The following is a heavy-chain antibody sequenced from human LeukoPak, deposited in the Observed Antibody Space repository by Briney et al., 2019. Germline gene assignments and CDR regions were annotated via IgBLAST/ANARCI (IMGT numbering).Heavy chain of an antibody. CDR3: ARSPSGWYGDY. V-gene: IGHV1-2*06. CDR2: INPKSGGT. Sequence: APVKVSCKASGYTFIDDYMHWVRQAPGQGLEWMGRINPKSGGTSSARKFQGRVTVTRDTSISTVYMELSRLTSDDTAVYYCARSPSGWYGDYWGQGTLVTVSS. CDR1: GYTFIDDY. J-gene: IGHJ4*02. D-gene: IGHD6-19*01.